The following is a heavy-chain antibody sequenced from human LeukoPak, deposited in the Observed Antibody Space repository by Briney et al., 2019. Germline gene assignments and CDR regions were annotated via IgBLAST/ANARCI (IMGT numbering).Heavy chain of an antibody. J-gene: IGHJ3*02. V-gene: IGHV4-59*01. Sequence: PSETLSLTCTVSGGSISSYYWSWLRQPPGKGLEWIGYIYYSGSTNYNPSLKSRVTISVDTSKNQFSLKLSSVTAADTAVYYCARGKIRSDAFDIWGQGTMVTVSS. CDR3: ARGKIRSDAFDI. CDR1: GGSISSYY. CDR2: IYYSGST.